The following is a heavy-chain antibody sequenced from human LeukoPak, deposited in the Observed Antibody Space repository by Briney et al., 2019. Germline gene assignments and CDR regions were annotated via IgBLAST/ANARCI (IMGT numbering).Heavy chain of an antibody. J-gene: IGHJ4*02. V-gene: IGHV1-2*06. Sequence: ASVKVSCKASGGTFSSYAISWVRQAPGQGLEWMGQINPNSGGTNYAQKFQGRVTMTRDTSISTAYVELSRLRSDDTAVYYCARPVLKGYDNCGYWGQGTLVTVSS. CDR1: GGTFSSYA. CDR3: ARPVLKGYDNCGY. CDR2: INPNSGGT. D-gene: IGHD1-20*01.